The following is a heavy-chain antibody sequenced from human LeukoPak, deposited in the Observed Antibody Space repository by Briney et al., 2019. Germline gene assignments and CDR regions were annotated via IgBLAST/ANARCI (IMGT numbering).Heavy chain of an antibody. CDR1: GGSISSSNW. D-gene: IGHD3-9*01. Sequence: SGTLSLTCAVSGGSISSSNWWSWVRQPPGKGLVWIGEINHSGSTNYNPSLKSRVTISVDTSKNQFSLKLSSVTAADTAVYYCAREHDILTEGGWFDPWGQGTLVTVSS. V-gene: IGHV4-4*02. J-gene: IGHJ5*02. CDR3: AREHDILTEGGWFDP. CDR2: INHSGST.